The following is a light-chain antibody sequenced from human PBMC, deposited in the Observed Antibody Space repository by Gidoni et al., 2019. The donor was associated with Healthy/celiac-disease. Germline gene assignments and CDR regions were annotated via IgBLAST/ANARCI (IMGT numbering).Light chain of an antibody. CDR1: QSVSSY. Sequence: EIVLTQSPATLSLSPGERATLSCRASQSVSSYLAWYQQKPGQAPRLLIYDASNRATGIPARFSGSGSGTDFTLTISSLEPEDFAVYYCQQRSNWRSTFXGXTKVEIK. CDR2: DAS. CDR3: QQRSNWRST. V-gene: IGKV3-11*01. J-gene: IGKJ4*01.